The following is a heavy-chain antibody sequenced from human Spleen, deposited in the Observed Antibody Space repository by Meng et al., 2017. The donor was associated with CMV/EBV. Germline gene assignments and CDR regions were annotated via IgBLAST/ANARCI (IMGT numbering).Heavy chain of an antibody. D-gene: IGHD4/OR15-4a*01. CDR2: ISWNSGNI. CDR1: GFTFDDHA. J-gene: IGHJ6*02. V-gene: IGHV3-9*01. CDR3: ARAGSMVPGGMDV. Sequence: SLKISCAASGFTFDDHAMHWVRQAPGKGLEWVSGISWNSGNIGYADSVKGRFTISRDNAKNSLYLQMNSLRAEDTAVYYCARAGSMVPGGMDVWGQGTTVTVSS.